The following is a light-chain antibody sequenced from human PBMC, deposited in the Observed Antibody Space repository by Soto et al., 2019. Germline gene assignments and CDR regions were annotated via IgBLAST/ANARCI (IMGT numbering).Light chain of an antibody. CDR2: AAS. CDR1: QSVSFN. J-gene: IGKJ1*01. CDR3: QQYNNWPPMT. V-gene: IGKV3-15*01. Sequence: EIVMTQSRAPLSVSPGEKRKLSCRASQSVSFNLAWYQQKPGQAPRLLIYAASTRATGIPARFSGSASGTEFTLTISSLQSEDFAVYYRQQYNNWPPMTFGQGTKVDIK.